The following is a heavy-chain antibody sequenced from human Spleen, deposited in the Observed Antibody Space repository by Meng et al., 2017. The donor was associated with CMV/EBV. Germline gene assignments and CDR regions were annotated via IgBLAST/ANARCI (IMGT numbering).Heavy chain of an antibody. V-gene: IGHV3-53*01. CDR1: GFTVSSDY. J-gene: IGHJ6*02. CDR3: ARDLLLTYGMDV. D-gene: IGHD2-15*01. CDR2: IHSGGGT. Sequence: GGSLRLSCAASGFTVSSDYMSWVRQAPGKGLEWVSVIHSGGGTSYADYVKGRFTISRDNSKSTVYLQMKSLRAEDTAVYYCARDLLLTYGMDVWGQGTTVTVSS.